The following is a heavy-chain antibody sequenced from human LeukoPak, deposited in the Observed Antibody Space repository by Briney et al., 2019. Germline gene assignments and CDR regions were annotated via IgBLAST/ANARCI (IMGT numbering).Heavy chain of an antibody. CDR2: IDSRATT. Sequence: SETLSLTCKVSGDVVSSATHYWGWIRQSPGKELEWIGSIDSRATTSYTPSLKSRVTISVDTTKNQLSLQLTSLAAADTAVYHCARVKIVVVTTPGGGYTDAWGKGTTVTVSS. D-gene: IGHD3-22*01. J-gene: IGHJ6*03. CDR1: GDVVSSATHY. V-gene: IGHV4-39*07. CDR3: ARVKIVVVTTPGGGYTDA.